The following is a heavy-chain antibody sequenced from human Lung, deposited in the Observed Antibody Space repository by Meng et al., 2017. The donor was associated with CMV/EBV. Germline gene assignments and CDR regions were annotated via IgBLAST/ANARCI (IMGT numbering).Heavy chain of an antibody. CDR3: ASHSYDDTGHQIGLAY. J-gene: IGHJ4*02. D-gene: IGHD3-22*01. Sequence: GGSXRLXXAASGFTFSEFALSWVRQAPGKGLEWVSTISGSSLNTYYADSVKGRFSISRDNSKNTLFLHMNSLRAEDTAVYYCASHSYDDTGHQIGLAYWGQGTVVXVSS. CDR2: ISGSSLNT. CDR1: GFTFSEFA. V-gene: IGHV3-23*01.